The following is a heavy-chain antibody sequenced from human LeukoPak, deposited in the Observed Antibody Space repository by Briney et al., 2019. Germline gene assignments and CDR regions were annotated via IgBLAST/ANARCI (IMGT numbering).Heavy chain of an antibody. CDR3: ARDAGYCSSTSCYPY. CDR1: GGSISGSY. CDR2: MYNSGST. J-gene: IGHJ4*02. D-gene: IGHD2-2*01. Sequence: EPSETLSLTCTVSGGSISGSYWSWIRQPPGKGLEWIAYMYNSGSTNYNPSLKSRVTISIDTSKNQFSLRLSSVTAADTAVYYCARDAGYCSSTSCYPYWGQGTLVTVSS. V-gene: IGHV4-59*12.